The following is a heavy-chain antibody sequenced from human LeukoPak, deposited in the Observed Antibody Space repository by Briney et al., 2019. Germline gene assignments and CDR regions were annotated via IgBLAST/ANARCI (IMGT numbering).Heavy chain of an antibody. CDR3: ARHRGYSYGYQDY. CDR1: GGSISSTGYY. D-gene: IGHD5-18*01. Sequence: SETLSLTCTVSGGSISSTGYYWGWIRQPPGKGLEWIGSIYRSGSAYYKPSLTSRVTLSVDTSKNQLSLKLSSVTASDTAVYYCARHRGYSYGYQDYWGQGTLVTVSS. J-gene: IGHJ4*02. V-gene: IGHV4-39*01. CDR2: IYRSGSA.